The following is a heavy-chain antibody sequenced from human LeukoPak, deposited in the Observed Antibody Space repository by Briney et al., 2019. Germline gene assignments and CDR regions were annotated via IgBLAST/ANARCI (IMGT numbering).Heavy chain of an antibody. V-gene: IGHV4-59*08. J-gene: IGHJ4*02. CDR2: IYYSGST. D-gene: IGHD1-26*01. CDR3: ARLSIVGASNFDY. Sequence: SETLSLTCTVSGASITSYYWSWIRQPPGKGLEWIGYIYYSGSTTYKPSLKSRVTISVDTSKNQFSLKLSSVTAADTAVYYCARLSIVGASNFDYWGQGTLVTVSS. CDR1: GASITSYY.